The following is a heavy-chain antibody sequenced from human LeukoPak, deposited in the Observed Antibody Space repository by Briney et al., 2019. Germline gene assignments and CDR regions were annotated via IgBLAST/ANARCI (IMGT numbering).Heavy chain of an antibody. CDR1: AYSISSGSY. J-gene: IGHJ4*02. CDR3: ARGRRAYYYGSGNFDY. Sequence: SETLSLTCTVSAYSISSGSYWGWIRQPPGKGLEWIGSIHHSGSTNYNPSLKSRVTISVDTSKNQFSLKLSSVTAADTAVYYCARGRRAYYYGSGNFDYWGQGTLVTVSS. CDR2: IHHSGST. V-gene: IGHV4-38-2*02. D-gene: IGHD3-10*01.